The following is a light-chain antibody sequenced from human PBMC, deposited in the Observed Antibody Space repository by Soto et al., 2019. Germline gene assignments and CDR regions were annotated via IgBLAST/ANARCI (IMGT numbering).Light chain of an antibody. CDR3: QQSYSTPG. CDR1: QSISSY. J-gene: IGKJ4*01. Sequence: DIQMTQSPSSLSASVGDRVTITFRASQSISSYLNWYQQKPGKAPKLLIYAASSLQSGVPSRFSGSGSGTDFTLTISSLQPEDFATYYCQQSYSTPGFGGGTKVDI. CDR2: AAS. V-gene: IGKV1-39*01.